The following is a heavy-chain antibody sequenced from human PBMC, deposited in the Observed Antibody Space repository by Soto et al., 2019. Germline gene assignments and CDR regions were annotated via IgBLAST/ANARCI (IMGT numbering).Heavy chain of an antibody. CDR2: IIPVFGTP. Sequence: QEQLVQSGAEVRRPGSSVNVSCKDPGGLFSSYAISWVRQAPGQGLEWMGGIIPVFGTPYYAQKFQGRVTITADESTNTAYMELSSLRSEDTAMYYCARGDSPYVWFNEFWGQGSLVTVSS. CDR3: ARGDSPYVWFNEF. V-gene: IGHV1-69*01. CDR1: GGLFSSYA. D-gene: IGHD3-16*01. J-gene: IGHJ4*02.